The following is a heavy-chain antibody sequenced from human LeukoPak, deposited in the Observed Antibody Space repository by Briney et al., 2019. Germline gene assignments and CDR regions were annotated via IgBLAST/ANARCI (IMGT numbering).Heavy chain of an antibody. CDR2: ISSSSSII. V-gene: IGHV3-48*04. CDR1: GFTFSSYN. CDR3: ARRPRPPDAFDI. Sequence: GGSLRLSCTASGFTFSSYNMNWVRQAPEKGPEWVSYISSSSSIIYYADSVKGRFTISRDNAKNSLYLQMNSLRAEDTAVYYCARRPRPPDAFDIWGQGTKVTVSS. J-gene: IGHJ3*02.